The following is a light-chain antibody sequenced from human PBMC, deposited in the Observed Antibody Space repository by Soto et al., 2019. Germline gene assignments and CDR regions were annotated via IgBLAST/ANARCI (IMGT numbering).Light chain of an antibody. J-gene: IGLJ1*01. Sequence: QSVLTQPPSVSGAPGQRVTISCTGSSSNIGAGYDVHWYQQLPGTAPKLLIYGNSNRPSGVPDRFSGSKSGTSASLAITGLQADDEANYYCKSYDSSLTGYVFGTGTKVTVL. CDR3: KSYDSSLTGYV. CDR2: GNS. CDR1: SSNIGAGYD. V-gene: IGLV1-40*01.